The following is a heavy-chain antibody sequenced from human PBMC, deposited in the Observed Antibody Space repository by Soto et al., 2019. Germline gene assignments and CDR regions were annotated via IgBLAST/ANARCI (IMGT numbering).Heavy chain of an antibody. CDR3: ARDSRYSSGWYDY. J-gene: IGHJ4*02. CDR2: IYYSGST. CDR1: GGSISSYY. V-gene: IGHV4-59*01. Sequence: SETLSLTCTVSGGSISSYYWSWIRQPPGKGLEWIGYIYYSGSTNYNPSLKSRVTISVDTSKNQFSLKLSSVTAADTAVYYCARDSRYSSGWYDYWGQGTLVTVSS. D-gene: IGHD6-19*01.